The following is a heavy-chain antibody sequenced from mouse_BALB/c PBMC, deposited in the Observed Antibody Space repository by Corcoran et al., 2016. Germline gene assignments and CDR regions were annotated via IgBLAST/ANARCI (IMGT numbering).Heavy chain of an antibody. Sequence: EVQLQQSGAELVKPGASVKLSCTASGFNIKDTYMHWVKQRPEQGLEWIGRIDPANGNTKYDPKFQGKATITADTSSNTAYLQLSSLTSEDTAVYYCAQLVPFAYWGQGTLVTVSA. CDR1: GFNIKDTY. CDR2: IDPANGNT. D-gene: IGHD4-1*02. CDR3: AQLVPFAY. J-gene: IGHJ3*01. V-gene: IGHV14-3*02.